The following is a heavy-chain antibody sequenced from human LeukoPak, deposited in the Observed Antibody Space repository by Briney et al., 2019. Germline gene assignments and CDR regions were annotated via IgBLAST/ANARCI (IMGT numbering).Heavy chain of an antibody. CDR1: GGTFSSYA. CDR2: IIPIFGTA. D-gene: IGHD5-18*01. Sequence: SVKVSCKASGGTFSSYAIGWVRQAPGQGLEWMGGIIPIFGTANYAQKFQGRVTITTDESTSTAYMELSSLRSEDTAVYYCARGGYSYGYYYMDVWGKGTTVTVSS. J-gene: IGHJ6*03. CDR3: ARGGYSYGYYYMDV. V-gene: IGHV1-69*05.